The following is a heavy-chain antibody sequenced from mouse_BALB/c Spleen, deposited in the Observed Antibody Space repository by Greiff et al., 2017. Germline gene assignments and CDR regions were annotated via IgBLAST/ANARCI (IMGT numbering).Heavy chain of an antibody. Sequence: EVKLMESGGGLVPPGGSLRLSCATSGFTFTDYYMSWVRQPPGKALEWLGFIRNKANGYTTEYSASVKGRFTISRDNSQSILYLQMNTLRAEDSATYYCARDYYFDYWGQGTTLTVSS. CDR1: GFTFTDYY. J-gene: IGHJ2*01. CDR2: IRNKANGYTT. V-gene: IGHV7-3*02. CDR3: ARDYYFDY.